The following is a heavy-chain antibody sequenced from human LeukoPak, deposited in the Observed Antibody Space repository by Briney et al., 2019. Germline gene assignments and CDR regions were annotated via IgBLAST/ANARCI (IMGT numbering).Heavy chain of an antibody. Sequence: GGSLRLSCAASGFTFSNYAMHWVRQAPGKGLEWVTVIWYDGSNNYHADSVMGRFTISRDNAKNSLYLQMSILRAEDTAVYYCARDGNYDYWSAQSAGDGMDVWGQGTTVTVSS. V-gene: IGHV3-33*01. CDR1: GFTFSNYA. D-gene: IGHD3-3*01. J-gene: IGHJ6*02. CDR2: IWYDGSNN. CDR3: ARDGNYDYWSAQSAGDGMDV.